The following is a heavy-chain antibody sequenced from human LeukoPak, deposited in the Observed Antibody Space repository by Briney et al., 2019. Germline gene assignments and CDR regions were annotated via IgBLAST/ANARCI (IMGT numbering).Heavy chain of an antibody. CDR2: IYYSGST. D-gene: IGHD5-18*01. CDR1: GGSISSYY. Sequence: GSLRLSCTVSGGSISSYYWSWIRQPPGKGLEWIGYIYYSGSTNYNPSLKSRVTISVDTSKNQFTLKLSSVTAADTAVYYCARGYGIDAFDIWGQGTMVTVSS. V-gene: IGHV4-59*08. J-gene: IGHJ3*02. CDR3: ARGYGIDAFDI.